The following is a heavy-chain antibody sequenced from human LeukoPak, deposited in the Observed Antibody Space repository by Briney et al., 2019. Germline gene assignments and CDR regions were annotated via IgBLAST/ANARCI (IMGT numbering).Heavy chain of an antibody. CDR2: VVTATT. CDR1: GGSISTYS. Sequence: SETLSLTCTVSGGSISTYSWTWVRQSPGKGLEWIGSVVTATTNYSPALRSRVAISIHTSKNQFSLRLESVTTADTAVYYCARDTTVASGMQFWGQGALVTVSS. V-gene: IGHV4-59*12. D-gene: IGHD6-19*01. J-gene: IGHJ4*02. CDR3: ARDTTVASGMQF.